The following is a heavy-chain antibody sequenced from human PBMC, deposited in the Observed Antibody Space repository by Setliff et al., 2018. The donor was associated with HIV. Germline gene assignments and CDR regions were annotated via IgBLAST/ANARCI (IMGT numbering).Heavy chain of an antibody. CDR1: GDSVSRINTA. CDR2: TYYRSKWYN. CDR3: ARGPLRTTPADNWFDP. V-gene: IGHV6-1*01. D-gene: IGHD2-15*01. Sequence: PSQTLSLTCAISGDSVSRINTAWNWIRQSPSRGLEWLGRTYYRSKWYNDYAVSVKSRITINPDTSKNQFSLQLNSVTPEDTAVYYCARGPLRTTPADNWFDPWGQGTLVTVSS. J-gene: IGHJ5*02.